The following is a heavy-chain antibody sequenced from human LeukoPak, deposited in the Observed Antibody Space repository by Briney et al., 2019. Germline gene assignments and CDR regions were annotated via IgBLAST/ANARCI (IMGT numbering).Heavy chain of an antibody. D-gene: IGHD3-22*01. Sequence: GGSLRLSCAASRFTFSSYAMSWVRPAPRKGLEWVSAISGSGGSTYYADSVKGRFTISRDNSKNTLYLQMNSLRAEDTAVYYCYIPYYDTSAYKGYWGQGTLVTVSS. V-gene: IGHV3-23*01. CDR1: RFTFSSYA. CDR3: YIPYYDTSAYKGY. J-gene: IGHJ4*02. CDR2: ISGSGGST.